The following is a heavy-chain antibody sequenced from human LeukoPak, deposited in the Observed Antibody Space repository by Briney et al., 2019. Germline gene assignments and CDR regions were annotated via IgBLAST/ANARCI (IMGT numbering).Heavy chain of an antibody. CDR3: ARSDWFDP. D-gene: IGHD2-21*01. J-gene: IGHJ5*02. CDR2: IKSDGSIT. CDR1: GFTFSTSW. Sequence: GGSLRLSCEGSGFTFSTSWMHWVRQAPGKGLVWVSRIKSDGSITSYADSVKGRVAISRDNAKNTLYLQMNSLRAEDTAVYYCARSDWFDPWGQGTLVIVSS. V-gene: IGHV3-74*01.